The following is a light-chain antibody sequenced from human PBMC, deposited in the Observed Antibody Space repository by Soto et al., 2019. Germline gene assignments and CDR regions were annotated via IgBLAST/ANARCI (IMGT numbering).Light chain of an antibody. Sequence: VMTQSTATLSVSPGERATLSCRASQSLRSSLAWYQQKPGQAPRLLIYGASNRATGIPARFSGSGSGTDFTLTISSLEPEDFAVYYCQQRSNWPPRVTFGQGTRLEI. CDR2: GAS. V-gene: IGKV3-11*01. CDR3: QQRSNWPPRVT. CDR1: QSLRSS. J-gene: IGKJ5*01.